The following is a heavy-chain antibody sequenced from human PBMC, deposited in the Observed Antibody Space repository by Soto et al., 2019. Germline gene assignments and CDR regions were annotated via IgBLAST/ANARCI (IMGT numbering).Heavy chain of an antibody. J-gene: IGHJ4*03. D-gene: IGHD6-19*01. CDR3: VRGFGWYAMDH. CDR1: GASIIAEQR. V-gene: IGHV4-4*02. CDR2: IHHSGIT. Sequence: QMQLEESGPGLVKPSETLSLTCAVSGASIIAEQRWTWVRQTPGKGLEWIGEIHHSGITRTNPSLMNRVTMSVDKSRNQFFLNINSVTAADTAVYYCVRGFGWYAMDHWGQGTRVIV.